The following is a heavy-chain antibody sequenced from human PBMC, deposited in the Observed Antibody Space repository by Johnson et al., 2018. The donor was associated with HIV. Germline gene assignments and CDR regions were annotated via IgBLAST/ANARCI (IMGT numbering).Heavy chain of an antibody. CDR1: GFTFDDYA. CDR3: VRDDGSNYEAFDI. Sequence: VQLVESGGGVVQPGGSLRLSCAASGFTFDDYAMHWVRQAPGKGLEWVADIKQDGTEKYYLDSVKGRFTISRDNAKKSLYLQMNNLRAEDTAVYYCVRDDGSNYEAFDIWGQGTMVTVSS. J-gene: IGHJ3*02. CDR2: IKQDGTEK. V-gene: IGHV3-7*03. D-gene: IGHD4-11*01.